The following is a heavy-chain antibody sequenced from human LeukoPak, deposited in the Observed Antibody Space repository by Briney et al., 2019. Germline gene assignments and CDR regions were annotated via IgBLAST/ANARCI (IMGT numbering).Heavy chain of an antibody. J-gene: IGHJ5*02. CDR2: IYYSGSS. CDR1: GGSISSYY. Sequence: SETLPLTCTVSGGSISSYYLSWIRQPPGKGLEWIGYIYYSGSSNYNPSLKSRDTISVDTSKNQFSLKLSSVTAADTAVYYCARGYGSGFDTWGQGTLVTVSS. D-gene: IGHD3-10*01. CDR3: ARGYGSGFDT. V-gene: IGHV4-59*01.